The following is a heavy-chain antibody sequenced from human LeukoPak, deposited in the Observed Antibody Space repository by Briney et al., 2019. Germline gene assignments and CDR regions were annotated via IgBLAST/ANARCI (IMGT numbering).Heavy chain of an antibody. CDR2: ISSNGGST. V-gene: IGHV3-64D*09. J-gene: IGHJ4*02. CDR1: GFTFSSYA. D-gene: IGHD6-19*01. Sequence: GGSLRLSCSASGFTFSSYAMHWVRQAPGKGLGYVSAISSNGGSTYYADSVKGRFTISRDNSKNTLYLQMSSLRAEDTAVYYCVKDRGRAVAGNFDYWGQGTLVTVSS. CDR3: VKDRGRAVAGNFDY.